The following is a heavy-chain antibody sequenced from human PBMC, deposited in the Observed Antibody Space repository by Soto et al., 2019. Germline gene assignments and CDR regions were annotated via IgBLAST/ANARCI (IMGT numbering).Heavy chain of an antibody. CDR1: GFTVSSNY. J-gene: IGHJ4*02. CDR3: ARGDSNSWSDY. CDR2: IYGGGST. D-gene: IGHD6-13*01. V-gene: IGHV3-66*02. Sequence: HPGGSLRLSCAASGFTVSSNYMSWVRQAPGKGLEWVSGIYGGGSTYNADSVKGRFTIFRDNSKNTLSLQMNSLRPEDTAVYYCARGDSNSWSDYWGQGTLVTVSS.